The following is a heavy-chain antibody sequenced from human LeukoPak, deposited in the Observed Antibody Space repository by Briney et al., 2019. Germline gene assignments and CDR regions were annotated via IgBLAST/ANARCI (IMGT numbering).Heavy chain of an antibody. V-gene: IGHV4-30-4*01. D-gene: IGHD6-13*01. CDR1: GGSISSGDYY. Sequence: SETLSLTCTVSGGSISSGDYYWSWIRQPPGKGLGWIGYIYYSGSTYYNPSLKSRVTISVDTSKNQFSLKLSSVTAADTAVYYCARVEAAAGPLNSFWFDPWGQGTLVTVSS. CDR3: ARVEAAAGPLNSFWFDP. CDR2: IYYSGST. J-gene: IGHJ5*02.